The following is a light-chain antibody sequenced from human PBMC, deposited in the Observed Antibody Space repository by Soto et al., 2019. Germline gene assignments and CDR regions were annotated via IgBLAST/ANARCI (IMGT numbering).Light chain of an antibody. Sequence: DIQMTQSPSSLSASVGDRVTITCRASQSIRSYLNWYQQRPGNAPKLLIHGASSLQSGVPSRFSGSGSGTDFSLTISSLEPEDFAVYYCQHRTSRYTFGQGTKVETK. CDR2: GAS. CDR1: QSIRSY. J-gene: IGKJ2*01. CDR3: QHRTSRYT. V-gene: IGKV1-39*01.